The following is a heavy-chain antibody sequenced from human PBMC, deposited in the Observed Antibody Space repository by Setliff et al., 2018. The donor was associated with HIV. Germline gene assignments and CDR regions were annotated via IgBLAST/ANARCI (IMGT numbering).Heavy chain of an antibody. CDR1: GFTFMNYA. CDR3: TKVGYCSSASCYASDY. D-gene: IGHD2-2*01. CDR2: IRTKANSYAT. Sequence: GGSLRLSCAASGFTFMNYAMSWVRQASGKGLEWVGRIRTKANSYATAYGAAVKGRFTISRDDSKNTAYLQMNSLKTEDTAVYYCTKVGYCSSASCYASDYWGQGTLVTVSS. V-gene: IGHV3-73*01. J-gene: IGHJ4*02.